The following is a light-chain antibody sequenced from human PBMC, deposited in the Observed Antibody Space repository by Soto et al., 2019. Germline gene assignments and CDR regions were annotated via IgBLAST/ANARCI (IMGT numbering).Light chain of an antibody. CDR1: QSISSW. CDR3: QQYSSYPPT. Sequence: DIQMTQSPSTLSASVGDRVTITCRASQSISSWLAWYQQKPGKAPKLLIYNASTLETGVPSRFSGIGSGTDFALTISSLQPDDVAKYYCQQYSSYPPTFGRGTKVEIK. CDR2: NAS. J-gene: IGKJ4*01. V-gene: IGKV1-5*03.